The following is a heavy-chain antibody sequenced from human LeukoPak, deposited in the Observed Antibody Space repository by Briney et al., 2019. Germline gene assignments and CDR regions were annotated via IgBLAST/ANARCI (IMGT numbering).Heavy chain of an antibody. D-gene: IGHD5/OR15-5a*01. CDR2: INWSGDRI. V-gene: IGHV3-9*01. J-gene: IGHJ4*02. CDR3: ARKWFLRPSEPADY. Sequence: SLTLSCAAAGFTFDDYSMHWVRQPPGKGLGWVSRINWSGDRIVYADFVKGRFTISRHHAKHSTYLQMSSHIAADPAFSYRARKWFLRPSEPADYWGQGTLVTVSS. CDR1: GFTFDDYS.